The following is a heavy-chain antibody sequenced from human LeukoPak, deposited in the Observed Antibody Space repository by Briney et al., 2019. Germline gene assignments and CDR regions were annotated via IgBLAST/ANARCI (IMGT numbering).Heavy chain of an antibody. CDR2: IYYSGST. V-gene: IGHV4-59*01. CDR1: GGSISSYY. CDR3: ARGDDYSSSSWFDP. Sequence: SETLSLTCTVSGGSISSYYWSWIRQPPGKGLEWSGYIYYSGSTNYNPSLKSRVTISVDTSKNQFSLKLSSVTAADTAVYYCARGDDYSSSSWFDPWGQGTLVTVSP. D-gene: IGHD6-6*01. J-gene: IGHJ5*02.